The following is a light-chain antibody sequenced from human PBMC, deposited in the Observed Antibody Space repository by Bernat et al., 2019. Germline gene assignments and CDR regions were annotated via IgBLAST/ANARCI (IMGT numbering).Light chain of an antibody. CDR2: GSS. CDR1: QFISDY. Sequence: TITCRASQFISDYLSWYQQKPGQAPKLLLYGSSNLESGVPSRFTGSEFGTEFTLTLSGLQPEDCATYYCLKSNRVTWTVGQGTKVDSK. J-gene: IGKJ1*01. V-gene: IGKV1-17*01. CDR3: LKSNRVTWT.